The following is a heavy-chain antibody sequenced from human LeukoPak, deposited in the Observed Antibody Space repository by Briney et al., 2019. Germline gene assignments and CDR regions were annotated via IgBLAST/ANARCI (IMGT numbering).Heavy chain of an antibody. CDR1: GFTFSRCG. D-gene: IGHD2-15*01. J-gene: IGHJ4*02. CDR2: ISYDGSNK. Sequence: GGSLRLSCVASGFTFSRCGMHWVRQAPGKGLEWVATISYDGSNKNYADSVKGRFTVSRDNSKNTLYLQMNSLRAEDTAVYYCANFYVGGPFDYWGQGTLVTVSS. V-gene: IGHV3-30*18. CDR3: ANFYVGGPFDY.